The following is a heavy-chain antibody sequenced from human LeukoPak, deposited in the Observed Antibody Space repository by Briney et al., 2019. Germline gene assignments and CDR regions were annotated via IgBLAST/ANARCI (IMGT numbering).Heavy chain of an antibody. D-gene: IGHD3-3*01. CDR1: GFTFSSYS. CDR3: AILRYYDFWSGPSTYYYMDV. CDR2: ISSSSSYI. Sequence: GGSLRLSCAASGFTFSSYSMNWVRQAPGKGLEWVSSISSSSSYIYYADSVKGRFTISRDNAKNSLYLQMNSLRAEDTAVYYCAILRYYDFWSGPSTYYYMDVWGKGTTVTVSS. V-gene: IGHV3-21*01. J-gene: IGHJ6*03.